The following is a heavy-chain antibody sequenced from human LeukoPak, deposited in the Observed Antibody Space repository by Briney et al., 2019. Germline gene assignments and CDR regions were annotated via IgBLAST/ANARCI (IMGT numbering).Heavy chain of an antibody. D-gene: IGHD3-22*01. CDR2: ISSSSSYI. CDR1: GFTFSSYS. V-gene: IGHV3-21*04. CDR3: ARDRGYYDSSGYHGYFDY. Sequence: GGSLRLSCAASGFTFSSYSMNWVRQAPGKGLEWVSSISSSSSYIYYADSVKGRFTISRDNAKNSLYLQLNSLRAEDTAVYYCARDRGYYDSSGYHGYFDYWGQGTLVTVSS. J-gene: IGHJ4*02.